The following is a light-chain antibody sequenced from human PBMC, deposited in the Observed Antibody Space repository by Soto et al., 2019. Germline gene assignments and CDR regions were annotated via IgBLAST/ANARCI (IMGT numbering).Light chain of an antibody. Sequence: QAVLTQPASVSGSPGQSITISCTGTSSDVGGYKFVSWYQQHPGKAPKLMIYEVSNRPSGVSNRFSGSKSGNTASLTISGLQAEDEADYYCISYTTSTPYVFGSGTKLTVL. CDR2: EVS. CDR3: ISYTTSTPYV. V-gene: IGLV2-14*01. J-gene: IGLJ1*01. CDR1: SSDVGGYKF.